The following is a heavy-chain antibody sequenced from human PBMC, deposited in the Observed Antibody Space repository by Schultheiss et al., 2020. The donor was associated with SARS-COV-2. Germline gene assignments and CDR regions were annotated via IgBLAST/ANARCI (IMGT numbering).Heavy chain of an antibody. CDR1: GFTFDDYA. CDR3: AKGYCSSTSCPLDY. Sequence: GESLKISCAASGFTFDDYAMHWVRQAPGKGLEWVSAISGSGGSTYYADSVKGRFTISRDNSKNTLYLQMNSLRAEDTAVYYCAKGYCSSTSCPLDYWGQGTLVTVSS. V-gene: IGHV3-23*01. D-gene: IGHD2-2*01. CDR2: ISGSGGST. J-gene: IGHJ4*02.